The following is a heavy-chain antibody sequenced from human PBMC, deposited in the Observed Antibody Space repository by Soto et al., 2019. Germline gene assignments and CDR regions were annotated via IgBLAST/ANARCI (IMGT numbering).Heavy chain of an antibody. D-gene: IGHD2-15*01. V-gene: IGHV4-31*03. CDR2: IYYSGST. CDR1: GGSISSGGYY. Sequence: SETLSLTCTVSGGSISSGGYYWSWIRQHPGKGLEWIGYIYYSGSTYYNPSLKSRVTISVDTSKNQFSLKLSSVTAADTAVYYCARDKRIHYYYYGMDVWGQGTTVTVSS. J-gene: IGHJ6*02. CDR3: ARDKRIHYYYYGMDV.